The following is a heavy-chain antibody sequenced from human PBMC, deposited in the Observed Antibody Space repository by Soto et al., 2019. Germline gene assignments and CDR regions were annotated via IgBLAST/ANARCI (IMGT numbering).Heavy chain of an antibody. CDR1: GFTFSSYA. Sequence: GRSRRLSWAASGFTFSSYAMSWVRQAPGKGLEWVAAISGSGGSTYYADSVKGRFTTSRDNSKNTLYLQMSSLRAEDTAVYFGAKVTDTAMDALDYWGRGTLVAVSS. D-gene: IGHD5-18*01. J-gene: IGHJ4*02. CDR2: ISGSGGST. V-gene: IGHV3-23*01. CDR3: AKVTDTAMDALDY.